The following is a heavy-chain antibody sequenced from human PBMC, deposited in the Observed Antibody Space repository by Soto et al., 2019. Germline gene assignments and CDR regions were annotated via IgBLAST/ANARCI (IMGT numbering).Heavy chain of an antibody. V-gene: IGHV2-5*01. CDR2: IYWNDDK. D-gene: IGHD2-2*01. CDR1: GFSLSTSGVG. J-gene: IGHJ5*02. CDR3: AHLLVPAAPNGWFDP. Sequence: QITLEESGPTLVKPTQTLTLTCTFSGFSLSTSGVGVGWIRQPPGKALEWLALIYWNDDKRYSPSLKSGLTITKDTSKNQVVLTMTNMDPVDTATYYCAHLLVPAAPNGWFDPWGQGTLVTVSS.